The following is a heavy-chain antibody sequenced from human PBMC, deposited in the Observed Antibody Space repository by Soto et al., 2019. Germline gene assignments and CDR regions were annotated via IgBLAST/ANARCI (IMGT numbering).Heavy chain of an antibody. Sequence: KVTCKASGYTLTGNYMHWVRQAHGQGLEWMGWINPNSGGTNYAQKLQGRVTMTTDTSTSTAYMELRSLRSDDTAVYYCARYCSSTSCYNYYYYYGMGVWGQGTTVTVSS. CDR2: INPNSGGT. J-gene: IGHJ6*02. V-gene: IGHV1-2*02. D-gene: IGHD2-2*02. CDR3: ARYCSSTSCYNYYYYYGMGV. CDR1: GYTLTGNY.